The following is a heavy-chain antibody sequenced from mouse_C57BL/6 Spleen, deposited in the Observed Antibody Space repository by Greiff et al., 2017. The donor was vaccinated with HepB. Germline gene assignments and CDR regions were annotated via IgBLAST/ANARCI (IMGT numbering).Heavy chain of an antibody. Sequence: VQLQQSGAELVRPGSSVKLSCKASGYTFTSYWMHWVKQRPIQGLEWIGNIDPSDSETHYNQKFKDKATLTVDKSSSTAYMQLSSLTSEDSAVYYCARRMVTRFAYWGQGALVTDSA. V-gene: IGHV1-52*01. D-gene: IGHD2-2*01. J-gene: IGHJ3*01. CDR2: IDPSDSET. CDR3: ARRMVTRFAY. CDR1: GYTFTSYW.